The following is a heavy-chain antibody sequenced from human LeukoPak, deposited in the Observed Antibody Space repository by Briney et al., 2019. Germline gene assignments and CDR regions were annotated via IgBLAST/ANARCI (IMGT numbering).Heavy chain of an antibody. J-gene: IGHJ4*02. CDR1: GFSFSGHW. CDR3: ARGPNSNWSGLDF. D-gene: IGHD6-6*01. Sequence: LPGGSLRLSCTASGFSFSGHWMHWARQLPGRGLVWVSRIRPTGSTTSYADSVKGRFTVSRDNAKNTLYLQVNNLRAEDTAVYYCARGPNSNWSGLDFWGQGTLLTVSS. CDR2: IRPTGSTT. V-gene: IGHV3-74*01.